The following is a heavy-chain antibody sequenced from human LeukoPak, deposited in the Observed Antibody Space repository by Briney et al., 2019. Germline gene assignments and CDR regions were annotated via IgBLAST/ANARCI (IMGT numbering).Heavy chain of an antibody. CDR2: IDYSGSS. CDR1: GESLSSSGYY. CDR3: AREVLVSNWLDP. V-gene: IGHV4-31*03. J-gene: IGHJ5*02. D-gene: IGHD3-3*01. Sequence: SETLSLTCKVSGESLSSSGYYWSWVRQHPGKGLEWIGSIDYSGSSHYNPSLKSRVIISEDTSNNQFSLRLSSETAADTAVYFCAREVLVSNWLDPWGQGAPVTVSS.